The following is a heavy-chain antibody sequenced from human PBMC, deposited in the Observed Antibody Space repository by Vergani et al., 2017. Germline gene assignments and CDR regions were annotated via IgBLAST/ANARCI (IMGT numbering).Heavy chain of an antibody. J-gene: IGHJ4*02. D-gene: IGHD6-19*01. CDR3: ARDITPYSSGWYPNDY. CDR1: GGTFSSYA. Sequence: QVQLVQSGAEVKKPGSSVKVSCKASGGTFSSYAISWVRQAPGQGLEWMGRIIPILGTANYAQKFQGRVTITADESTSTAYMELSSLRSDDTAVYYCARDITPYSSGWYPNDYWGQGTLVTVSS. CDR2: IIPILGTA. V-gene: IGHV1-69*11.